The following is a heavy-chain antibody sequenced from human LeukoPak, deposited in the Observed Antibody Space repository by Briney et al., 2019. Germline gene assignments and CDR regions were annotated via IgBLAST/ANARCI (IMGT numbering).Heavy chain of an antibody. CDR1: GGSISSGSYY. CDR3: ARHALKRQWEILNPTFDY. J-gene: IGHJ4*02. Sequence: PSETLSLTCTVSGGSISSGSYYWSWIRQPAGKGLEWIGRIYTSGSTNHNPSLKSRVTISVDTSKNQFSLKLSSVTAADTAVYYCARHALKRQWEILNPTFDYWGQGTLVTVSS. CDR2: IYTSGST. V-gene: IGHV4-61*02. D-gene: IGHD1-26*01.